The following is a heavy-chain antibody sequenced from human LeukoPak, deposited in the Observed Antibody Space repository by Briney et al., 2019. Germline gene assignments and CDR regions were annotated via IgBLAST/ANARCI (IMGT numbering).Heavy chain of an antibody. D-gene: IGHD2-2*01. CDR1: GGSIGSGPYY. CDR3: VRENARSVPTAVSPLDD. J-gene: IGHJ4*02. CDR2: IYTSGRT. V-gene: IGHV4-61*02. Sequence: PSQTLSLTCTVSGGSIGSGPYYWSWIRQPAGKGLEWIGRIYTSGRTDYSPSLKSRVTISADTSKNHFSLKLSSVTAADRAVYYCVRENARSVPTAVSPLDDWGQGTLVTVSS.